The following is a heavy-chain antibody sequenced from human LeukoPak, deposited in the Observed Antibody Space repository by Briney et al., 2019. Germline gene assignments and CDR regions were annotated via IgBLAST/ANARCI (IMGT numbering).Heavy chain of an antibody. Sequence: GGSLRLSCAASGFTFSSYWMHWVRQAPGKGLVWVSRINSDGSSTSYADSVKGRFTISRDNAKNTLYLQMNSLRAEDTAVYYCARGAYYYDSSGYYYADAFDIWGQGTMVTVSS. J-gene: IGHJ3*02. V-gene: IGHV3-74*01. CDR3: ARGAYYYDSSGYYYADAFDI. CDR2: INSDGSST. CDR1: GFTFSSYW. D-gene: IGHD3-22*01.